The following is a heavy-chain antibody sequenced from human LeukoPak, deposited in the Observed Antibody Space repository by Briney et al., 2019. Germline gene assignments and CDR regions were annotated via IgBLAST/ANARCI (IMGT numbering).Heavy chain of an antibody. D-gene: IGHD3-10*01. J-gene: IGHJ4*02. CDR3: ARRQYGSGSPLYY. V-gene: IGHV1-8*03. CDR2: MNPNSGNT. CDR1: GYTFTSYD. Sequence: ASVKVSCKASGYTFTSYDINWVRQTPRQGLEWMGWMNPNSGNTGYAQKSQGRVTITGNTSITTAYMELSSLRSEDTAVYYCARRQYGSGSPLYYWGQGTLVTVSS.